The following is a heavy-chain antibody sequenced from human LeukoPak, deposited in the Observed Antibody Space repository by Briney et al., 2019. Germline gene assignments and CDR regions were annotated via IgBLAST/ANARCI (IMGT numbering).Heavy chain of an antibody. Sequence: GGSLRLSCAASGFTVSSNYMSWVRQAPGKGLEWVSVIYSGGSTYYADSVKGRFTISRDNSKNTLYLQMNSLRAEDTAVYYCARDYGGSGYYYGAIGYWGQGTLVTVSS. CDR3: ARDYGGSGYYYGAIGY. CDR2: IYSGGST. D-gene: IGHD3-22*01. V-gene: IGHV3-66*01. CDR1: GFTVSSNY. J-gene: IGHJ4*02.